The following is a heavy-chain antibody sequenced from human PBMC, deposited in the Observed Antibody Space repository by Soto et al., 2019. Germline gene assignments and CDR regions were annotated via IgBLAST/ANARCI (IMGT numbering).Heavy chain of an antibody. V-gene: IGHV5-51*01. CDR3: ARALLWFGELVTVDY. CDR1: GYSFTSYW. J-gene: IGHJ4*02. Sequence: EVQLVQSGAEVKKPGESLKISCKGSGYSFTSYWIGWVRQMPGKGLEWMGIIYPGDSDTRYSPSFQGQVTISADKSISTAYLQWSSLKASDTAMYYCARALLWFGELVTVDYWGQGTLVTVSS. D-gene: IGHD3-10*01. CDR2: IYPGDSDT.